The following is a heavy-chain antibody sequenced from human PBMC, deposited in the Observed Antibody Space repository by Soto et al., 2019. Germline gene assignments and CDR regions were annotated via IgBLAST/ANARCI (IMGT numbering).Heavy chain of an antibody. J-gene: IGHJ2*01. V-gene: IGHV4-39*01. D-gene: IGHD7-27*01. Sequence: QLQLQESGPGLVKPSETLSLTCTVSGGSISSSSYYWGWIRQPPGKGLEWIGSIYYSGSTYYNPSLKRRVTKSVDTSKNQFSLKLSSVTAADTAVYYCARHGNWGAPWYCDLWGRGTLVTVSS. CDR3: ARHGNWGAPWYCDL. CDR2: IYYSGST. CDR1: GGSISSSSYY.